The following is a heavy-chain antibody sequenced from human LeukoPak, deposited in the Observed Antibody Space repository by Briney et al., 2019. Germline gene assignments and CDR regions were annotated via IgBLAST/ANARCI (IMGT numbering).Heavy chain of an antibody. CDR2: ISARAGST. Sequence: GGSLRLSCAASGFTFSSYAMSWVRQAPGKGLEWVSSISARAGSTYYADSVKGRFTISRDNSKNTLFLQMNSLRAEDTAVYYCAKGGPYSSSPDFDYWGQGTLVTVSS. CDR3: AKGGPYSSSPDFDY. J-gene: IGHJ4*02. V-gene: IGHV3-23*01. CDR1: GFTFSSYA. D-gene: IGHD6-6*01.